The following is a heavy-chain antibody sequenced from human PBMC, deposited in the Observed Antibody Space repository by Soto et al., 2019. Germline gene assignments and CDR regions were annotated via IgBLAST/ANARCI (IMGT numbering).Heavy chain of an antibody. Sequence: QVQLQQWGAGLLKPSETLSLTCAVYGGSFSGYYWSWIRQPPGKGLEWIGEINHSGSTNYNPSLKSRVTISVDTSKNQCSLKLSSVTAADTAVNYCARAYGGNSGVFDYWGEGTLVTVSS. CDR2: INHSGST. V-gene: IGHV4-34*01. J-gene: IGHJ4*02. CDR1: GGSFSGYY. CDR3: ARAYGGNSGVFDY. D-gene: IGHD2-21*02.